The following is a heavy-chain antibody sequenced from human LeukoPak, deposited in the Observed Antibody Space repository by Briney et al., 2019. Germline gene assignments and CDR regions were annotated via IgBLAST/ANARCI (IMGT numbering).Heavy chain of an antibody. Sequence: PGGSLRLSCAASGFTFEDYGMSWVRQTPGKGLEWVSDINWNGGFTGCADSVKGRFTISRDNAKNSLYLQMSSLRVEDTALYYCARGNYYQDYWGQGTLVTVSS. CDR1: GFTFEDYG. CDR2: INWNGGFT. D-gene: IGHD3-10*01. V-gene: IGHV3-20*04. CDR3: ARGNYYQDY. J-gene: IGHJ4*02.